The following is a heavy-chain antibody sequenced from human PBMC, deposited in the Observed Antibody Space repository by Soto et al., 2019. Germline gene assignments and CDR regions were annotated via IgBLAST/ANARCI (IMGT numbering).Heavy chain of an antibody. CDR1: GGTFSSYT. CDR3: AREGSSSSVFDY. V-gene: IGHV1-69*08. Sequence: QVQLVQSGAEVKKPGSSVKVSCKASGGTFSSYTISWVRQAPGQGLEWMGRIIPILGIANYAQKFQGRVTITADKSTSTGYMELSSLRAEDTAVYYCAREGSSSSVFDYWGQGTLVTVSS. D-gene: IGHD6-6*01. J-gene: IGHJ4*02. CDR2: IIPILGIA.